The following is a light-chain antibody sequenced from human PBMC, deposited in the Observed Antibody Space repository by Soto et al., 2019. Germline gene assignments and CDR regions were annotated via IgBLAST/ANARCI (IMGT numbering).Light chain of an antibody. CDR1: TSNTGNNY. Sequence: QSGLAQPRSVYETPGQRVTISCYESTSNTGNNYVSWYQQLPGTAPKLLIYETDKRPSGIPDRFSGSKSGTSATLGISGLQTGDEADYYCATWDSSLGAHVFGTGTKVTV. CDR2: ETD. CDR3: ATWDSSLGAHV. J-gene: IGLJ1*01. V-gene: IGLV1-51*02.